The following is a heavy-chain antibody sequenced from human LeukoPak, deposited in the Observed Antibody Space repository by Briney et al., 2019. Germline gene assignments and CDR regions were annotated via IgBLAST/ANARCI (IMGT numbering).Heavy chain of an antibody. CDR3: AKVGNSMVRGALDY. CDR2: IKQDGSEK. V-gene: IGHV3-7*03. CDR1: GFTFSNYW. D-gene: IGHD3-10*01. Sequence: GGSLRLSCAASGFTFSNYWMSWVRQAPGKGLEWVANIKQDGSEKYYMDSVKGRFTISRDNVKKSLSLQMNSLRAEDTALYYCAKVGNSMVRGALDYWGQGTLVTVSS. J-gene: IGHJ4*02.